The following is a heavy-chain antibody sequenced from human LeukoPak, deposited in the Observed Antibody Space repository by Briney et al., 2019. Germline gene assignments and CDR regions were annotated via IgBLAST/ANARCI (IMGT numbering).Heavy chain of an antibody. J-gene: IGHJ4*02. Sequence: GGSLRLSCAASGFTFDDYAMLWVRQAPGTGLEWVSGISWNSGSIDYADSVKGRFTISRDNAKNSLYLQMNSLRPGDTAFYYCAKAEGFFGGYYDHWGQGTLVTVSS. D-gene: IGHD4-23*01. CDR2: ISWNSGSI. V-gene: IGHV3-9*01. CDR1: GFTFDDYA. CDR3: AKAEGFFGGYYDH.